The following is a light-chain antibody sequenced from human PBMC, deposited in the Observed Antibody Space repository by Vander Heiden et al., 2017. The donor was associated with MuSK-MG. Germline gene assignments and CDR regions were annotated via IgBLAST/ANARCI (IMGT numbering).Light chain of an antibody. CDR1: QGISNY. CDR3: QKYNSAPLT. CDR2: AAS. Sequence: DIQMTQSPSSLSASVGDRVTITCRASQGISNYLAWYQQEPGKVPKLLIDAASTLQSGGPSRFSGSGSWTDGKLTISSLQPEDVATYYCQKYNSAPLTFGGGTKLEIK. J-gene: IGKJ4*01. V-gene: IGKV1-27*01.